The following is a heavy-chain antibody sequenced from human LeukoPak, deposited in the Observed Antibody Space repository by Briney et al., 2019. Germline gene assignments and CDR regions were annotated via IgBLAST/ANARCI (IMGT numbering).Heavy chain of an antibody. V-gene: IGHV1-18*01. CDR2: ISAYNGNT. CDR3: ARDIGWMATIDY. D-gene: IGHD5-24*01. Sequence: ASVKVSCKASGYTFTSYGISWVRQAPGQGLEWMGWISAYNGNTNYAQKFQGRVIMTTNTSTSTAYMELRRMKSDDTAVYYCARDIGWMATIDYWGQGTLVTVSS. CDR1: GYTFTSYG. J-gene: IGHJ4*02.